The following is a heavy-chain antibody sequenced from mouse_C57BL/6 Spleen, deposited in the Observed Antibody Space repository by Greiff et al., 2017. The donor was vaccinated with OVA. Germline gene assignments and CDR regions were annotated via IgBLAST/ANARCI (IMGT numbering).Heavy chain of an antibody. V-gene: IGHV5-16*01. CDR3: ARAAGLSYDAMDY. CDR2: INYDGSST. CDR1: GFTFSDYH. J-gene: IGHJ4*01. Sequence: EVKLMESEGGLVQPGSSMKLSCTASGFTFSDYHMAWVRQVPEKGLEWVANINYDGSSTYYLDSLKSRFIISRDNAKNILYLQMSSLKSEDTATYYCARAAGLSYDAMDYWGQGTSVTVSS. D-gene: IGHD2-4*01.